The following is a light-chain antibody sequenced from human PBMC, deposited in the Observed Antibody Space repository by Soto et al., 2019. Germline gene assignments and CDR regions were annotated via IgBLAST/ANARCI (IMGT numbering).Light chain of an antibody. Sequence: QSALTQPASVSGSPGQSITISCTGTSSDVGGYNYVSWYQQNPGKAPKLMIYDVNNRPSGVSYRFSGSTSGNTASLPISGLQAEDEADYYCSSYTSSSTRVFGTGTKLTVL. J-gene: IGLJ1*01. CDR1: SSDVGGYNY. CDR3: SSYTSSSTRV. V-gene: IGLV2-14*01. CDR2: DVN.